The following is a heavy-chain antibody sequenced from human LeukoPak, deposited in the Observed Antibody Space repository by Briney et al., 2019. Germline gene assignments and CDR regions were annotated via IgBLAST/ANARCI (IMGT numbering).Heavy chain of an antibody. CDR2: ISGSGGST. CDR1: GFTFSSYA. D-gene: IGHD6-19*01. Sequence: GGSLRLSCAASGFTFSSYAMSWVRQAPGKGLEWVSAISGSGGSTYYADSVKGRFTISRDNSKNTLYLQMNSLRAEDTAVYYCAKRKVGSGWHFYYFDYWGQGTLVTVSS. J-gene: IGHJ4*02. V-gene: IGHV3-23*01. CDR3: AKRKVGSGWHFYYFDY.